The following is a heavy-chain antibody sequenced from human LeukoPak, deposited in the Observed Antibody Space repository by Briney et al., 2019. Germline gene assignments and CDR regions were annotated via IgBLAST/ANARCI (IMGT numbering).Heavy chain of an antibody. CDR3: ARSHAYYDSSGYSVDY. Sequence: NPSETLSLTCAVYGGSFSGYYWSWIRQPPGKGLEWIGEINHSGSTNYNPSLKSRVTISVDTSKNQFSLKLSSVTAADTAVYYCARSHAYYDSSGYSVDYWGQGTLVTVSS. CDR1: GGSFSGYY. J-gene: IGHJ4*02. CDR2: INHSGST. D-gene: IGHD3-22*01. V-gene: IGHV4-34*01.